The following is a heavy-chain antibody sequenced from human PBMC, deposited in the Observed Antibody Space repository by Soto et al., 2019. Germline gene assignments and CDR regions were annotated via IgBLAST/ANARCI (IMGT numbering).Heavy chain of an antibody. CDR3: ARHSGIAVASGTFDP. CDR1: GGSISSSSYY. D-gene: IGHD6-19*01. CDR2: IYYSGST. Sequence: SETLSLTCTVSGGSISSSSYYWGWIRHPPGKGLEWIGSIYYSGSTYYNPSLKSRVTISVDTSKNQFSLKLSSVTAADTAVYYCARHSGIAVASGTFDPWGQGTLVTVSS. J-gene: IGHJ5*02. V-gene: IGHV4-39*01.